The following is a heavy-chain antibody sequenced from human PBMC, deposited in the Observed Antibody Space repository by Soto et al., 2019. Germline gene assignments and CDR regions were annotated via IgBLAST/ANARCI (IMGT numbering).Heavy chain of an antibody. Sequence: EVQLLESGGGLVQPGGSLRLSCAASGFTFSSYAMSWVRQAPGKGLEWVSVISGSGDSTYYADSVRGRFTISRDNSKNTLYLQMNSLRAEDTDVYYCANYRDGAAAGPTKFYGMDVWGQGTTVTVPS. J-gene: IGHJ6*02. CDR2: ISGSGDST. CDR1: GFTFSSYA. CDR3: ANYRDGAAAGPTKFYGMDV. D-gene: IGHD6-13*01. V-gene: IGHV3-23*01.